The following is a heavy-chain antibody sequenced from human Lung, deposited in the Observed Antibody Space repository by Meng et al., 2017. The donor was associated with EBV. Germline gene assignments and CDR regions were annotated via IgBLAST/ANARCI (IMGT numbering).Heavy chain of an antibody. V-gene: IGHV3-23*01. Sequence: EVQLLESGGGMARPGGCLGVSCAAPGFTFINYAITGVRQAPGKGLEWVSALSGSGGTTYYADSVKGRFTVSRDNSKNTLYLQMNSLRAEDTAVYYCAKDTHFRVRGVGGAFDNWDQGTLVTVAS. CDR3: AKDTHFRVRGVGGAFDN. CDR2: LSGSGGTT. CDR1: GFTFINYA. D-gene: IGHD3-10*01. J-gene: IGHJ4*02.